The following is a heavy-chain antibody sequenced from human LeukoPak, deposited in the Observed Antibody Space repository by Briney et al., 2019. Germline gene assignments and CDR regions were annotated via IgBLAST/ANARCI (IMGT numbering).Heavy chain of an antibody. Sequence: SETLSLTGTGSGGSISSSSYYWGWIRQPPGKGLEWIGSIYYSGSTYYNPSLKSRVTISVDTSKNQFSLKLSSVTAADTAVYYCARDRTRGRGGLNLDYWGQGTLVTVSS. CDR2: IYYSGST. CDR1: GGSISSSSYY. J-gene: IGHJ4*02. CDR3: ARDRTRGRGGLNLDY. V-gene: IGHV4-39*07. D-gene: IGHD3-16*01.